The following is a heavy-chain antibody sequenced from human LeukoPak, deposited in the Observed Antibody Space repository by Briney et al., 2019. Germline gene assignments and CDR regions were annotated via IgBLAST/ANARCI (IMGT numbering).Heavy chain of an antibody. D-gene: IGHD1-26*01. CDR2: INHSGST. CDR3: AKYSGSYYSSFAFDI. V-gene: IGHV4-34*01. Sequence: SETLSLTCAVSGESFSGYYWNWIRQSPGKGLEWIGEINHSGSTNFNPSLKSRVAISVDTSQKQVSLRLTSVTAADTAVYYCAKYSGSYYSSFAFDIWGQGTMVTVSS. J-gene: IGHJ3*02. CDR1: GESFSGYY.